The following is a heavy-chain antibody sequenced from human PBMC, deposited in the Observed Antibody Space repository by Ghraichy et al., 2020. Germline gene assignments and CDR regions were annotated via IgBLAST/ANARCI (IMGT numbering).Heavy chain of an antibody. CDR1: GGSFSGYY. D-gene: IGHD2-2*02. V-gene: IGHV4-34*01. CDR2: INHSGST. J-gene: IGHJ5*02. Sequence: SETLSLTCAVYGGSFSGYYWSWIRQPPGKGLEWIGEINHSGSTNYNPSLKSRVTISVDTSKNQFSLKLSSVTAADTAVYYCARAYCSSTSCYTSRNWFDPWGQGTLVTVSS. CDR3: ARAYCSSTSCYTSRNWFDP.